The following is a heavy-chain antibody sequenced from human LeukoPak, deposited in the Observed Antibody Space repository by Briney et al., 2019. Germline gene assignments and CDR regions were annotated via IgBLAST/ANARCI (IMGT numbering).Heavy chain of an antibody. D-gene: IGHD1-26*01. CDR2: INPNSGGT. J-gene: IGHJ4*02. V-gene: IGHV1-2*02. CDR1: GYTFTGYY. Sequence: ASVKVSCKASGYTFTGYYMHWVRQAPGQGLEWMGWINPNSGGTNYAQKFQGRVTMTRDTSIRPAYLELSRLRSDDTAVYYCARDRRASGSPYFDYWGQETLVTVSS. CDR3: ARDRRASGSPYFDY.